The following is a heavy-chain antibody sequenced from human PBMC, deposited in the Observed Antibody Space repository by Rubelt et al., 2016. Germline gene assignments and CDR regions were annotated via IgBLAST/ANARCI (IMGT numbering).Heavy chain of an antibody. D-gene: IGHD6-13*01. CDR2: ISPYNGNT. J-gene: IGHJ4*02. CDR1: GYTFTNYG. CDR3: ARGSRTFDY. V-gene: IGHV1-18*01. Sequence: QVQLVQSGAEVKKPGASVKVSCKASGYTFTNYGISWVRQAPGQGLEWMGWISPYNGNTDYAQKFQGKFTMTKNTALRTAYMDLSSLASEDTAVYYCARGSRTFDYWGQGTLITVSS.